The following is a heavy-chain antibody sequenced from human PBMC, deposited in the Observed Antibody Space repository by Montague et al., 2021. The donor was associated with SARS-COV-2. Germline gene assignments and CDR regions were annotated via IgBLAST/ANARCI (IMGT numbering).Heavy chain of an antibody. D-gene: IGHD3-16*02. CDR1: GDSMRSSY. V-gene: IGHV4-59*13. Sequence: SETLSLTCTVSGDSMRSSYWNWIRQPPGKGLEYIGYTYYSGVANYNPSLRSRVTISLDTSKNQFSLNLRSVTAADTAVYYCARSVVGGTYRHTRWFDTWGQGTLVNV. J-gene: IGHJ5*02. CDR3: ARSVVGGTYRHTRWFDT. CDR2: TYYSGVA.